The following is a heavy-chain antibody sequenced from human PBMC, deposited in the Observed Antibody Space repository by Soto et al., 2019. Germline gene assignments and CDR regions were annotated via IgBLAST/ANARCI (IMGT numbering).Heavy chain of an antibody. V-gene: IGHV3-53*01. CDR2: IFIGGTT. D-gene: IGHD3-10*01. Sequence: GGSLRLSCAASGFTVSSSQMTWVRQAPGKALEWVSVIFIGGTTQYAVSVKGRFTISRDYSKNTVYLQINSLRAEDTAVYYCAKAGGSGSYYAERDYYFDYWGQGTLVTVSS. J-gene: IGHJ4*02. CDR3: AKAGGSGSYYAERDYYFDY. CDR1: GFTVSSSQ.